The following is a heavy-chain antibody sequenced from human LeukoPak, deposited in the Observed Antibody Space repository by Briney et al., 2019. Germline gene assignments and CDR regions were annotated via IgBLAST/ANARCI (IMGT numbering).Heavy chain of an antibody. V-gene: IGHV5-10-1*01. CDR1: VDSFNNYC. J-gene: IGHJ5*02. CDR2: IDPSDSYT. Sequence: GESLRISCECAVDSFNNYCVSCVRQMPGKGLEWMGRIDPSDSYTNYSPSFQGHVTISADKSISTAYLQWSSLKASDTAMYYCARPHSSSWPVEHWGQGTLVTVSS. D-gene: IGHD6-13*01. CDR3: ARPHSSSWPVEH.